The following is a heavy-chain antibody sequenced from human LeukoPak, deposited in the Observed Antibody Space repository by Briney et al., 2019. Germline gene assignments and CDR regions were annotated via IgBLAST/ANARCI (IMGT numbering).Heavy chain of an antibody. Sequence: GGSLRLSCAASGFTFRTYGMHWVRQAPGKGLEWMAFIRYDGSNTYYADSVKGRFTISKDNSKNTLYLQMNSLRADDTAVYFCAKTLWGLTLLSSDHWGQGTLVTVSS. CDR1: GFTFRTYG. J-gene: IGHJ4*02. CDR2: IRYDGSNT. CDR3: AKTLWGLTLLSSDH. D-gene: IGHD3-16*01. V-gene: IGHV3-30*02.